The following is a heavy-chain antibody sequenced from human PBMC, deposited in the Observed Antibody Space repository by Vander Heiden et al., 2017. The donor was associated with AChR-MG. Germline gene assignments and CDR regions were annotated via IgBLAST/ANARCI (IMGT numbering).Heavy chain of an antibody. Sequence: QVQLQESGPGLVKPSETLSLTCTVPGGSISSYYWSWIRQPPGKGLEWIGYIYYSGSTNYNPSLKSRVTISVDTSKNQFSLKLSSVTAADTAVYYCARDGPPYSSGWPYYYYYYYMDVWGKGTTVTVSS. CDR2: IYYSGST. V-gene: IGHV4-59*01. D-gene: IGHD6-19*01. J-gene: IGHJ6*03. CDR1: GGSISSYY. CDR3: ARDGPPYSSGWPYYYYYYYMDV.